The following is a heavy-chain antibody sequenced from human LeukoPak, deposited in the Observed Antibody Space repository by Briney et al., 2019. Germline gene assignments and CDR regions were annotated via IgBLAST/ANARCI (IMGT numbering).Heavy chain of an antibody. CDR1: GGSFSGYY. J-gene: IGHJ6*02. Sequence: SETLSLTCAVYGGSFSGYYWSWIRQPPGKGLEWIGEINHSGSTNYNPSLKSRVTISVDTSKNQFSLKLSPVTAADTAVYYCARGGYYYGMDVWGQGTTVTVSS. CDR3: ARGGYYYGMDV. V-gene: IGHV4-34*01. CDR2: INHSGST.